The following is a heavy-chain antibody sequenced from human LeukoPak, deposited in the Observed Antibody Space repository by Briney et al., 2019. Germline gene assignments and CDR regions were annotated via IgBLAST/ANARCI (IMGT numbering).Heavy chain of an antibody. CDR1: GGTFSSYA. J-gene: IGHJ3*02. V-gene: IGHV1-69*04. CDR2: IIPIFGIA. Sequence: ASVKVSCKASGGTFSSYAISWVRQAPGQGLEWMRRIIPIFGIANYAQKFQGRVTITADKSTSTAYMELSSLRSEDTAVYYCASGPDFWSGYAAGDAFDIWGQGTMVTVSS. CDR3: ASGPDFWSGYAAGDAFDI. D-gene: IGHD3-3*01.